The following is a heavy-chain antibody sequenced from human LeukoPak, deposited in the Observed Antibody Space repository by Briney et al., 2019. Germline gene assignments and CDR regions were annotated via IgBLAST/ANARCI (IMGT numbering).Heavy chain of an antibody. CDR3: ARDCSSSTSCQRGFDY. J-gene: IGHJ4*02. D-gene: IGHD2-2*01. V-gene: IGHV6-1*01. Sequence: SQTLSLTCAISVDGVSSNSAAWNWIRQSPSRGLEWLGRTCYRSKWYTDYAVSVKSRITINPDTSKNQFSLQLNSVTPEDTAVYYCARDCSSSTSCQRGFDYWGQGTLVTVSS. CDR1: VDGVSSNSAA. CDR2: TCYRSKWYT.